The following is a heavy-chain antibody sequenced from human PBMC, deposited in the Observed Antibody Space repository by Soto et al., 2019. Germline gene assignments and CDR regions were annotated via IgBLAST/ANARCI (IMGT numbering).Heavy chain of an antibody. V-gene: IGHV1-18*04. CDR3: ARDNRYFDWSVSDYGMDV. CDR2: ISAYNGNT. CDR1: GYTFTSYG. J-gene: IGHJ6*02. Sequence: ASVKVSCQASGYTFTSYGISWVRQAPGQGLEWMGWISAYNGNTNYAQKLQGRVTMTTDTSTSTAYMELRSLRSDDTAVYYCARDNRYFDWSVSDYGMDVWGQGTTVTV. D-gene: IGHD3-9*01.